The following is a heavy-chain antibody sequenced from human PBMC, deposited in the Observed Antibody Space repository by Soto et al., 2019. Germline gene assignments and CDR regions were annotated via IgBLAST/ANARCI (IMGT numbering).Heavy chain of an antibody. J-gene: IGHJ4*02. Sequence: ASVKVPCKASGYTFTSYAMHWVRQAPGQRLEWMGWINAGNGNTKYSQKFQGRVTITRDTSASTAYMELSSLRSEDTAVYYCAREEYYYDSSGYRGWGQGTLVTVSS. CDR2: INAGNGNT. V-gene: IGHV1-3*01. CDR3: AREEYYYDSSGYRG. CDR1: GYTFTSYA. D-gene: IGHD3-22*01.